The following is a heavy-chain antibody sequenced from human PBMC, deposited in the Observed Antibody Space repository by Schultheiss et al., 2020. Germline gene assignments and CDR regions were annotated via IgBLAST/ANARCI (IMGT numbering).Heavy chain of an antibody. CDR1: GFPFSSYP. D-gene: IGHD3-22*01. CDR2: INGVGGNT. V-gene: IGHV3-23*01. CDR3: AKHVGEGSGWDY. J-gene: IGHJ4*02. Sequence: GGSLRLSCAASGFPFSSYPMSWVRQAPGKGLEWVSAINGVGGNTYYADSVKGRFTFSRDNSKNTLFLQMNTLRAEDTAVYYCAKHVGEGSGWDYWGQGTLVTVSS.